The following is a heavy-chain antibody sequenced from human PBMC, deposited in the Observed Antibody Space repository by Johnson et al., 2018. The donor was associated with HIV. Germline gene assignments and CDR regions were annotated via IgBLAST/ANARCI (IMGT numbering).Heavy chain of an antibody. CDR3: ARSTVTTFIVFDI. CDR1: GFTFSSYG. V-gene: IGHV3-30*03. CDR2: ISYDGSNK. J-gene: IGHJ3*02. D-gene: IGHD4-17*01. Sequence: QVQLVESGGGLVQPGRSLRLSCAASGFTFSSYGMHWVRQAPGKGLEWVAVISYDGSNKYYADSVKGRFTISRDNSKNTLYLQMNSLRAEDTAVYYCARSTVTTFIVFDIWGQGTMVTVSS.